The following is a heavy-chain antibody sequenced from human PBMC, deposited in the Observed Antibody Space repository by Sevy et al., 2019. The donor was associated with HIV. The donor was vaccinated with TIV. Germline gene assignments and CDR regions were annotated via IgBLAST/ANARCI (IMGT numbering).Heavy chain of an antibody. CDR3: ARDPRNYYGSGGDY. J-gene: IGHJ4*02. Sequence: GGSLRLSCAASGFTFSSYSMNWVRQAPGKGLEWVSSISSSSNYIYYADSVKGRFTISRDNAKNSLYLQMNSLRAEDTAVYYCARDPRNYYGSGGDYWGQGTLVTVFS. CDR2: ISSSSNYI. V-gene: IGHV3-21*01. D-gene: IGHD3-10*01. CDR1: GFTFSSYS.